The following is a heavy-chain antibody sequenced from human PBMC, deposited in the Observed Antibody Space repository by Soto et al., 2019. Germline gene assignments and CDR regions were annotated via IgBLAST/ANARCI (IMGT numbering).Heavy chain of an antibody. V-gene: IGHV1-46*03. CDR3: ARDRYLRWLQFDLDS. Sequence: ASVKVSCKASGYTFTQYYMHWVRQAPGQGLEWMGIINPSTGNTHSAQKFQGRLTMTRDTSTTTVHMDLSSLRSEDTAVYYCARDRYLRWLQFDLDSWGQGTLVTVSS. J-gene: IGHJ4*02. CDR1: GYTFTQYY. CDR2: INPSTGNT. D-gene: IGHD5-12*01.